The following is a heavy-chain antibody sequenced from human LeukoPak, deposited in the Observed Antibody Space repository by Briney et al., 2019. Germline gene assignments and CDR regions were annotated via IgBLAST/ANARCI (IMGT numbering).Heavy chain of an antibody. V-gene: IGHV5-51*01. D-gene: IGHD2-8*01. CDR2: VYPGDSDT. Sequence: GESLKISCQGSGYSFSSYWIAWVRQRPGEGLEWMGLVYPGDSDTTYSPSFQGQVTISADKSTSAAYLQWTSLKASDTAIYFCARLLAANCTSTSCQTCYFDYWGRGTLVTVSS. J-gene: IGHJ4*02. CDR3: ARLLAANCTSTSCQTCYFDY. CDR1: GYSFSSYW.